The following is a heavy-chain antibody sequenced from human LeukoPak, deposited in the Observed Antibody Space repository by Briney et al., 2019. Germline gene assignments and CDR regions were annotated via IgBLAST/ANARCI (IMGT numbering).Heavy chain of an antibody. V-gene: IGHV3-21*01. Sequence: GGSLRLSCAASGFTFSTSGMNWVRQAPGKGLEWVSSISSSSNYIYYADSVKGRFTISRDNAKNSLYLQMNSLRAEDTAVYYCARDTGDIVVVPAAMFDYWGQGTLVTVSS. CDR3: ARDTGDIVVVPAAMFDY. D-gene: IGHD2-2*01. CDR2: ISSSSNYI. CDR1: GFTFSTSG. J-gene: IGHJ4*02.